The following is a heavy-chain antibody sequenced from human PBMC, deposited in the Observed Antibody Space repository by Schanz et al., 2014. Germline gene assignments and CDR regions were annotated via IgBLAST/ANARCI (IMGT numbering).Heavy chain of an antibody. D-gene: IGHD3-9*01. CDR2: ISYSGST. CDR3: ARETTIITGGAFDV. V-gene: IGHV4-31*03. J-gene: IGHJ3*01. CDR1: GASISSGGYY. Sequence: QVQLQESGPGLVKPSQTLSLTCTVSGASISSGGYYWDWIRLLPGKGLEWIGYISYSGSTSFNPSLKSRLTMSVDTSKNQFSLRLSSVTAADTAVYYCARETTIITGGAFDVWGQGTMVTVSS.